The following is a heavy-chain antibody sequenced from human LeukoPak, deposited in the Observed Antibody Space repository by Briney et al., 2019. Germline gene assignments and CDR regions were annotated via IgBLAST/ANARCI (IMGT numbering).Heavy chain of an antibody. D-gene: IGHD4-17*01. CDR1: GFTVSSNY. J-gene: IGHJ3*02. V-gene: IGHV3-53*01. Sequence: GGSLRLSCAASGFTVSSNYMSWVRQAPGKGLEWVSVIYSGGSTYYADSVKGRFTISRDNSKNTLYLQMNSLRAEDTAVYYCAKDPDDYGDYAFDIWGQGTMVTVSS. CDR3: AKDPDDYGDYAFDI. CDR2: IYSGGST.